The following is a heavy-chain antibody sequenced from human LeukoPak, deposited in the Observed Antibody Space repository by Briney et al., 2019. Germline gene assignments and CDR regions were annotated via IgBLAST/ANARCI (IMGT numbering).Heavy chain of an antibody. CDR2: INPSGGST. D-gene: IGHD2-2*01. Sequence: GASVKVSCKASGYTFTSYYMHWVRQAPGQGLEWMGIINPSGGSTSYAQKFQGRVTMTRDTSTSTVYMELSSLKSEDTAVYYCARGRLSCSSKRCDWHNGMDVWGQGTTVTVSS. J-gene: IGHJ6*02. V-gene: IGHV1-46*01. CDR1: GYTFTSYY. CDR3: ARGRLSCSSKRCDWHNGMDV.